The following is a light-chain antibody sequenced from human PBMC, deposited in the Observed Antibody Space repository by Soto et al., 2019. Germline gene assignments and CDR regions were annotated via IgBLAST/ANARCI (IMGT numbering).Light chain of an antibody. J-gene: IGLJ3*02. V-gene: IGLV3-21*02. Sequence: SYELTQPPSVSVAPGQTVTLSCGGNEIRGKSVHWYQQKPGQAPVLVVYDDSDRPSGIPERFSGSKSGNTATLTISRVEAGDEADYYCQVWESIGDHLWVFGGGTKLTVL. CDR3: QVWESIGDHLWV. CDR1: EIRGKS. CDR2: DDS.